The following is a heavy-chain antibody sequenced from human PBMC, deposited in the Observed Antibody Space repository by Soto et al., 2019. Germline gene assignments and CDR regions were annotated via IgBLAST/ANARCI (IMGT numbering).Heavy chain of an antibody. Sequence: SETLSLTCTVSGGSISSSSYYWGWIRQPPGKGLEWIGSIYYSGSTYYNPSLKSRVTISVNTSKNQFSLKLSSVTAADTAVYYCARRGYCSGGSCKKGWFDPWGQGTLVTVSS. CDR2: IYYSGST. J-gene: IGHJ5*02. V-gene: IGHV4-39*01. D-gene: IGHD2-15*01. CDR3: ARRGYCSGGSCKKGWFDP. CDR1: GGSISSSSYY.